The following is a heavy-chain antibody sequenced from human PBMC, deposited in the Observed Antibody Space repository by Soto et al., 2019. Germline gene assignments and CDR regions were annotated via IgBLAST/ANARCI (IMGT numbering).Heavy chain of an antibody. J-gene: IGHJ6*03. Sequence: SETLSLTCTVSGGSISSSSYYWGWIRQPPGKGLEWIGSIYYSGSTYYNPSLKSRVTISVDTSKNQFSLKLSSATAADTAVYYCARHNDYTVTYYYYYMDVWGKGTTVPVS. CDR3: ARHNDYTVTYYYYYMDV. D-gene: IGHD4-4*01. V-gene: IGHV4-39*01. CDR2: IYYSGST. CDR1: GGSISSSSYY.